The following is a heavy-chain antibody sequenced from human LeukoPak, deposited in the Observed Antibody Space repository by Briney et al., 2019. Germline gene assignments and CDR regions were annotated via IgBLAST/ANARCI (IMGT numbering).Heavy chain of an antibody. V-gene: IGHV3-7*01. CDR1: APTFSNYW. CDR3: ARDQCSMIVVRTTNWFFDL. CDR2: IHQVGREI. Sequence: GRSLRPSCAPFAPTFSNYWMSWARHAPGTGMEWLATIHQVGREIFYVDSVKGRFTIYRHNQQNSTYLQINSLRADDTAVYYSARDQCSMIVVRTTNWFFDLWGRGTLVTVSS. D-gene: IGHD3-22*01. J-gene: IGHJ2*01.